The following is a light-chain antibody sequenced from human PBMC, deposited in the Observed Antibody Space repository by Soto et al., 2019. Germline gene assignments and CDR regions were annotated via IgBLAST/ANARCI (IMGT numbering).Light chain of an antibody. CDR2: GAS. CDR3: QQYGSSSWT. CDR1: QSVSTSY. V-gene: IGKV3-20*01. Sequence: EIVLTQSPGTLSLSPGDRATLSCRASQSVSTSYLAWYQQKFGQAPRLPIYGASSRATGIPDRFSGSGSGTDFTLTISRLEPEGFAVYYCQQYGSSSWTFGQGTKVDIK. J-gene: IGKJ1*01.